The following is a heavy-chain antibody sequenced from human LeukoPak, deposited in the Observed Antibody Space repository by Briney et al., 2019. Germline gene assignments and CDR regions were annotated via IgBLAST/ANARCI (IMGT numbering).Heavy chain of an antibody. J-gene: IGHJ5*02. V-gene: IGHV4-38-2*01. CDR2: IYHSGRT. CDR3: ARATTGTTRWFDP. Sequence: SETLSLTCGVSGYSISTGYYWGWIRQPLGKTLEWIGSIYHSGRTYYNPSLKSRVTISVDTSKNQFSLRLSSVTAADTAVYYCARATTGTTRWFDPWGQGTLVTVSS. D-gene: IGHD1-1*01. CDR1: GYSISTGYY.